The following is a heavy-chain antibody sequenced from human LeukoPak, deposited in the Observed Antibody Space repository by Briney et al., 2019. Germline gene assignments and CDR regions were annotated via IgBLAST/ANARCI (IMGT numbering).Heavy chain of an antibody. D-gene: IGHD6-13*01. CDR1: GGSISSYY. J-gene: IGHJ4*01. CDR3: ARVRGQYSSSWYYFDY. CDR2: IYYSGST. V-gene: IGHV4-59*01. Sequence: PSQTLSLTCTVSGGSISSYYWSWIRQPPGKGLEWIGYIYYSGSTNYNPSLKSRVTISVDTSKNQFSLKLSSVTAADTAVYYCARVRGQYSSSWYYFDYWGHGTLVTVSS.